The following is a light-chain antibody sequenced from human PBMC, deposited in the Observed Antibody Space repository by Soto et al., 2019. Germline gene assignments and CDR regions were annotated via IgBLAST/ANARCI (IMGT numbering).Light chain of an antibody. J-gene: IGKJ5*01. CDR1: QSISTS. CDR2: GAS. Sequence: DIQMTQSPSTLSASVGDRITITCRASQSISTSLAWYQQKPGKAPKLLISGASSLKSGVPARFSGSGSGTEFTLTISSLQPDDFATYYCQQYNTYSTFGQGTRLEI. CDR3: QQYNTYST. V-gene: IGKV1-5*01.